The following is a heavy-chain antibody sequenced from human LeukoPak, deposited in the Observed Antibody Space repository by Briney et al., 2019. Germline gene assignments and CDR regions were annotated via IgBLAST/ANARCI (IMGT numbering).Heavy chain of an antibody. Sequence: SVKVSCKASGGTFSSYAISWVRQAPGQGLEWMGRIIPIFGTANYAQKFQGRVTITKDESTSTAYMELSSLRSEDTAVYYCARGGETQYYYGSGRLDYWGQGTLVTVSS. CDR2: IIPIFGTA. J-gene: IGHJ4*02. CDR3: ARGGETQYYYGSGRLDY. V-gene: IGHV1-69*05. D-gene: IGHD3-10*01. CDR1: GGTFSSYA.